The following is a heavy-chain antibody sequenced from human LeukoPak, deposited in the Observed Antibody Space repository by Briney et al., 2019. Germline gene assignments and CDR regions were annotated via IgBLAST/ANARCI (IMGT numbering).Heavy chain of an antibody. CDR1: GFTFSSYA. CDR2: IVDTGDGT. Sequence: GGSLRLSCAASGFTFSSYAMSWVRQAPGKGLEWVTTIVDTGDGTFYADSVKGRFTISRDKSKNTLYLQMNSLRAEDTAVYYCAKGAYDYIEIAYFDYWGQGSLVTVSS. J-gene: IGHJ4*02. V-gene: IGHV3-23*01. CDR3: AKGAYDYIEIAYFDY. D-gene: IGHD5-12*01.